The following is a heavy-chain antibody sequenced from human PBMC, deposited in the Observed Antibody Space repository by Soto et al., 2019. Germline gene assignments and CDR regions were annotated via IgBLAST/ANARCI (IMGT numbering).Heavy chain of an antibody. V-gene: IGHV4-34*01. CDR3: ASLNGGRFLDKGDY. CDR2: INHFGSP. D-gene: IGHD3-3*01. Sequence: SETLSLTCGVYNGSFMGYYWTWVRQPPGKGLEWIGEINHFGSPNYNPSLKSRVAISIDTSKHQFSLSLRSLTAADTAVYYCASLNGGRFLDKGDYWGQGILVTSPQ. J-gene: IGHJ4*02. CDR1: NGSFMGYY.